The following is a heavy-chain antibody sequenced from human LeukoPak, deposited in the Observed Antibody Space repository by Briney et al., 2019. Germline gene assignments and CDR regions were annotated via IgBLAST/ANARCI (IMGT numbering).Heavy chain of an antibody. CDR3: AKSQAMVRGVIGY. Sequence: PGGSLRLSCAASGYTFSSYWMSWVRQAPGKGLEWVSAISGSGGSTNYADSVKGRFTISRDNSKNTLYLQMNSLRAEDTAVYYCAKSQAMVRGVIGYWGQGTLVTVSS. CDR2: ISGSGGST. D-gene: IGHD3-10*01. CDR1: GYTFSSYW. J-gene: IGHJ4*02. V-gene: IGHV3-23*01.